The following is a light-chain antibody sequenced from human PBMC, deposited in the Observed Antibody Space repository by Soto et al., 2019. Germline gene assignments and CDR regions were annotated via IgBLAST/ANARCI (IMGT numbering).Light chain of an antibody. V-gene: IGKV3-11*01. CDR3: QQRSNWPRIT. J-gene: IGKJ5*01. Sequence: EIVLTHSPATLSLSPWEIATLSCRASQSVSSYLAWYQQKPGQAPRLLIHDASNRATGIPARFSGSGSGTDFTLTISSLEPEDFAIYYCQQRSNWPRITFGQGTRLEIK. CDR1: QSVSSY. CDR2: DAS.